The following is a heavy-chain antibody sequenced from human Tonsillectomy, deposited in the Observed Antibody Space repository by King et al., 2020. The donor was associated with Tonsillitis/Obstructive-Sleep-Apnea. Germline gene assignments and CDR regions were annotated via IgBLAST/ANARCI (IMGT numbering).Heavy chain of an antibody. CDR3: ARRRRAYWYFDL. Sequence: EVQLVESGGGLVQPGGSLRLSCAASGFTFSSHEMHWVRQVAGKGMEWVSGIGTAGETNYPDSVKGHFTTSRENATNSLYLQMNSLRAGDSALYYCARRRRAYWYFDLWGRGTLVTVSS. CDR1: GFTFSSHE. CDR2: IGTAGET. J-gene: IGHJ2*01. V-gene: IGHV3-13*04.